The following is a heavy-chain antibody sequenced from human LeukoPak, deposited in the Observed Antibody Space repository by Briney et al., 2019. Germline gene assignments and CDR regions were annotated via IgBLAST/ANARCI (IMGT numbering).Heavy chain of an antibody. CDR2: IRYDGSNK. V-gene: IGHV3-30*02. CDR3: AKVGITIFGVFDY. D-gene: IGHD3-3*01. CDR1: GFIFSSYG. Sequence: GGSLRLSCAASGFIFSSYGMHWVRQAPGKGLEWVAFIRYDGSNKYYADSVKGRFTISRDNSKNTLYLQMNSLRAEDTAVYYCAKVGITIFGVFDYWGQGTLVTVSS. J-gene: IGHJ4*02.